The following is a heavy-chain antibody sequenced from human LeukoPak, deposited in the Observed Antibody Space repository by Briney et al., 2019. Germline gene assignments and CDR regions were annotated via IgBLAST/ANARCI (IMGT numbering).Heavy chain of an antibody. V-gene: IGHV5-51*01. J-gene: IGHJ4*02. CDR2: IYPGDSDS. D-gene: IGHD5-24*01. CDR3: ARSCRDGYRDFDY. Sequence: GESLKISCKGSGYSFTSYWIGWVRQMSGKGLEWMGIIYPGDSDSRYSPSFQGQVTISADKSISTAYLQWSSLKASDTAMYYCARSCRDGYRDFDYRGKGTLVTVSS. CDR1: GYSFTSYW.